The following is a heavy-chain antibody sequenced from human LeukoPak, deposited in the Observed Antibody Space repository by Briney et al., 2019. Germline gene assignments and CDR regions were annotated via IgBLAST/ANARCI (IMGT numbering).Heavy chain of an antibody. CDR2: IIPILGIA. CDR1: GGTFSSYA. Sequence: VASVKVSCKASGGTFSSYAISWVRQAPGQGLEWMGRIIPILGIANYAQKFQGRVTITADKSTSTAYMELSSLRSEDTAVYYCAGGEVAAAGMVYWGQGTLVTVSS. J-gene: IGHJ4*02. D-gene: IGHD6-13*01. V-gene: IGHV1-69*04. CDR3: AGGEVAAAGMVY.